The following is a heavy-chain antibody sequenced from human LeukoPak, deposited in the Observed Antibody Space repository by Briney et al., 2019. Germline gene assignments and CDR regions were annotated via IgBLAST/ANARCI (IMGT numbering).Heavy chain of an antibody. J-gene: IGHJ3*02. Sequence: GASVKVSCKASGYTFTGYYMHWVRQAPGQGLEWMGWINPYSGGTNYAQKFQGRVTMTRDTSISTAYMELSRLRSDDTAVYYCARAFVYCSGGSCENTNAFDIWGQGTMVTVSS. CDR2: INPYSGGT. CDR3: ARAFVYCSGGSCENTNAFDI. V-gene: IGHV1-2*02. D-gene: IGHD2-15*01. CDR1: GYTFTGYY.